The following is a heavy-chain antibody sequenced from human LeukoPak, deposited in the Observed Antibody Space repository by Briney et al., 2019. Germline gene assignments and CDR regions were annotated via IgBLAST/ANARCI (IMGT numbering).Heavy chain of an antibody. CDR3: ARGPSITMVRGGQWYYYMDV. V-gene: IGHV1-18*01. CDR2: ISAYNGNT. D-gene: IGHD3-10*01. J-gene: IGHJ6*03. CDR1: GYTFTSYG. Sequence: ASVKVSCKASGYTFTSYGISWVRQAPGQGLEWMGWISAYNGNTKYAQRFQGRVTMTTDTSTSTAYMELRSLGSDDTAVYYCARGPSITMVRGGQWYYYMDVWGKGTTVTISS.